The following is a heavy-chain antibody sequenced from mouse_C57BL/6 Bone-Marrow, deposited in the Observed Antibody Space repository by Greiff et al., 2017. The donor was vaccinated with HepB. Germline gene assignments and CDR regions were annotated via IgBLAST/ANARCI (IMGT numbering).Heavy chain of an antibody. CDR2: IDPCNGET. V-gene: IGHV1-52*01. J-gene: IGHJ2*01. Sequence: VQLQQPGAELVRPGSSVKLSCKASGYTFTSYWMHWVKQRPIQGLEWIGNIDPCNGETHYNQKFKDKATLTVDKSSSTAYMQLSSLTSEDSAVYYCARVDYWGQGTTLTVSS. CDR3: ARVDY. CDR1: GYTFTSYW.